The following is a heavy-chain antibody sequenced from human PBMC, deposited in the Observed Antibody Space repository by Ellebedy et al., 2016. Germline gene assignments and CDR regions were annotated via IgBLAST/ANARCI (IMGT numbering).Heavy chain of an antibody. CDR3: ARGDYGDYRRAFDI. CDR2: IYYSGST. Sequence: SETLSLTXTVSGGSISNYYWSWIRQPPGKGLEWIGSIYYSGSTYYNPSLKSRVTILVDTSKNQFSLKLSSVTAADTAVYYCARGDYGDYRRAFDIWGQGTMVTVSS. J-gene: IGHJ3*02. D-gene: IGHD4-17*01. CDR1: GGSISNYY. V-gene: IGHV4-39*07.